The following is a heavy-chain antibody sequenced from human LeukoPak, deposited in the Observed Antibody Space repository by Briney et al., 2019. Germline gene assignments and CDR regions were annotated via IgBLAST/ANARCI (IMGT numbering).Heavy chain of an antibody. V-gene: IGHV3-74*01. CDR3: ARTRSSGWYEGPYYGMDV. D-gene: IGHD6-19*01. Sequence: GGSLRLSCAASGYTFSSYWTHWVRQAPGKGLMWVSRINSDGSSTSYADSVKGRFTISRDNSKNTLYLQMNSLRAEDTAVYYCARTRSSGWYEGPYYGMDVWGQGTTVTVSS. J-gene: IGHJ6*02. CDR2: INSDGSST. CDR1: GYTFSSYW.